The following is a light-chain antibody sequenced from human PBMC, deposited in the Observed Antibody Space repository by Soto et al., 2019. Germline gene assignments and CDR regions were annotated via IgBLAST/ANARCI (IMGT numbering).Light chain of an antibody. CDR3: LQDYTYPLT. Sequence: AIQMTQSPSSLSASVGDRLTITCRASQGSRNDLGWYQQKPGEAPKLLIYAASTLQSVVPSRFSGSGSGTDVTITISNMQPEDFATYYCLQDYTYPLTFSGGNKVEIK. V-gene: IGKV1-6*01. CDR1: QGSRND. CDR2: AAS. J-gene: IGKJ4*01.